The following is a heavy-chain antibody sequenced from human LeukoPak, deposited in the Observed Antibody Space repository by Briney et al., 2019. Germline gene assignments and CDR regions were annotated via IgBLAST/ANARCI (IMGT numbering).Heavy chain of an antibody. Sequence: SETLSLTCTVSGDSISSITYYWAWIRQPPGKGLEWIGNIYYSGSTYYNPSLKSRVTISIDTSKNHLSLELSSVTAADMAVYYCARGLYDGGSWFHFDSWGQGTLVTVSS. J-gene: IGHJ4*02. CDR2: IYYSGST. D-gene: IGHD6-13*01. CDR3: ARGLYDGGSWFHFDS. CDR1: GDSISSITYY. V-gene: IGHV4-39*02.